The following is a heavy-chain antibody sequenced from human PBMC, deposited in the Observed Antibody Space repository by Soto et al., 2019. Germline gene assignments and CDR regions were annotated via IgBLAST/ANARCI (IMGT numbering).Heavy chain of an antibody. V-gene: IGHV3-23*01. J-gene: IGHJ5*02. CDR1: EFTFSSYV. Sequence: GSLRLSCAASEFTFSSYVMTWVRQAPGKGLEWVSTISANGGSTYYADSVKGRFTISRDNSKNTLYVQMNSLRAEDTAVYYCAKGGIVGATAFDPWGQGTLVTVSS. CDR2: ISANGGST. D-gene: IGHD1-26*01. CDR3: AKGGIVGATAFDP.